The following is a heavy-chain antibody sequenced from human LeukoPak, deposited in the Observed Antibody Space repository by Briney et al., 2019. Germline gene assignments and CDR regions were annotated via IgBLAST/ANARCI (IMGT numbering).Heavy chain of an antibody. CDR1: GGSISGYY. J-gene: IGHJ5*02. V-gene: IGHV4-59*03. CDR3: AKKRDWFDP. Sequence: SETLSLTCTVSGGSISGYYWTWIRQPPGKGLEWIGYIYYTGNTNYNPSLKSRVTISVDTSKNQFSLGLSSVTAADTAVYYCAKKRDWFDPWGQGTLVTVSS. CDR2: IYYTGNT.